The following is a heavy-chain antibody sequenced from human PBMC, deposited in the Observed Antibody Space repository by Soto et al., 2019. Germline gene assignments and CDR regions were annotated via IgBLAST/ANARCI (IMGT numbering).Heavy chain of an antibody. CDR2: INSDGSST. CDR1: GFTFSRYW. Sequence: EVQLVASGGGLVQPGGSLRLSCAASGFTFSRYWMHWVRQAPGKGLVWVSHINSDGSSTNYADSVKGRFTISRDNAKNTLSLQVNSLRAEDTAVYYCARDLPAAEDYWGPGTLVTVSS. V-gene: IGHV3-74*01. D-gene: IGHD6-25*01. CDR3: ARDLPAAEDY. J-gene: IGHJ4*02.